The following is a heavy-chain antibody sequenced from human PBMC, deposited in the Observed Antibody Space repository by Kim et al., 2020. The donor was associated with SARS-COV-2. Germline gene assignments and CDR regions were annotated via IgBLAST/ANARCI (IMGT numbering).Heavy chain of an antibody. D-gene: IGHD6-6*01. J-gene: IGHJ5*02. CDR3: ARRKYSPTNWFDP. CDR1: GGSISSYY. V-gene: IGHV4-59*08. CDR2: IYYSGST. Sequence: SETLSLTCTVSGGSISSYYWSWIRQPPGKGLEWIGYIYYSGSTNYNPSLKSRVTISVDTSKNQFSLKLSSVTAADTAVYYCARRKYSPTNWFDPWGQGTL.